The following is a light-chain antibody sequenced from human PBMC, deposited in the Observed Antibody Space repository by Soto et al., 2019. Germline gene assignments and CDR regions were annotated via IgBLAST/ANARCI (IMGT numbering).Light chain of an antibody. CDR2: GAS. V-gene: IGKV3-15*01. Sequence: SPATLSLSPGERATLSCRASQSVSSYLAWYQQKPGQAPRLLIYGASTRATGIPARFSGSGSGTEFTLTISSLQSEDFAVYYCQQYNNWPVTFGQGTKVDI. CDR3: QQYNNWPVT. J-gene: IGKJ1*01. CDR1: QSVSSY.